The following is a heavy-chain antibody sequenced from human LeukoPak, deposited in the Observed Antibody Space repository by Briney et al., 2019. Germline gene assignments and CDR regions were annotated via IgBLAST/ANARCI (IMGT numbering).Heavy chain of an antibody. J-gene: IGHJ4*02. CDR2: IIPIFGTA. D-gene: IGHD2-21*02. Sequence: SVKVSCKASGGTFSSYAISWVRRAPGQGLEWMGGIIPIFGTANYAQKFQGRVTITADESTSTAYMELSSLRSEDTAVYYCARERGGDYPTRDFDYWGQGTLVTVSS. V-gene: IGHV1-69*13. CDR3: ARERGGDYPTRDFDY. CDR1: GGTFSSYA.